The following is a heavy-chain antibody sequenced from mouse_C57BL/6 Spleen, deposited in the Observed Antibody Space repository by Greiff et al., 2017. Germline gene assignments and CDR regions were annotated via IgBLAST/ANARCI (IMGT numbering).Heavy chain of an antibody. CDR1: GYTFTSYW. Sequence: VQLQQPGAELVKPGASVKMSCKASGYTFTSYWITWVKQRPGQGLEWIGDIYPGSGSTNYNEKFKSKATLTVDTSSSTAYMQLSSLTSEDSAVYYCARSGYSNYAFAYWGQGTLVTVSA. J-gene: IGHJ3*01. D-gene: IGHD2-5*01. CDR2: IYPGSGST. V-gene: IGHV1-55*01. CDR3: ARSGYSNYAFAY.